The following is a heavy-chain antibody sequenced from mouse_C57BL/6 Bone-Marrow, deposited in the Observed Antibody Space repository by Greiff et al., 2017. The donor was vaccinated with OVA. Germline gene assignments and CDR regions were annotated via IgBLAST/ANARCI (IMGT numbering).Heavy chain of an antibody. CDR1: GFSLTSYG. V-gene: IGHV2-2*01. D-gene: IGHD1-2*01. CDR2: IWSGGST. J-gene: IGHJ2*01. Sequence: QVQLQQSGPGLVQPSQSLSITCTVSGFSLTSYGVHWVRQSPGKGLEWLGVIWSGGSTDYNAAFISRLSISKDNSKSQVFFKMNSLQADDTAIYYRARRSNGFLDYWGQGTTLTVSS. CDR3: ARRSNGFLDY.